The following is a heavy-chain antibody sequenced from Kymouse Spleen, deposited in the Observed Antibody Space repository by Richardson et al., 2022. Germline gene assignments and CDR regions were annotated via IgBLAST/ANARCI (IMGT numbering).Heavy chain of an antibody. D-gene: IGHD1-26*01. CDR2: ISGSGGST. V-gene: IGHV3-23*04. CDR1: GFTFSSYA. J-gene: IGHJ6*02. Sequence: EVQLVESGGGLVQPGGSLRLSCAASGFTFSSYAMSWVRQAPGKGLEWVSAISGSGGSTYYADSVKGRFTISRDNSKNTLYLQMNSLRAEDTAVYYCAKDLVGATTNYYYYGMDVWGQGTTVTVSS. CDR3: AKDLVGATTNYYYYGMDV.